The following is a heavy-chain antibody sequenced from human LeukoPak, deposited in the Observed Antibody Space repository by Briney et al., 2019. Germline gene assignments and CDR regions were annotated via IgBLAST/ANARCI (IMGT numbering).Heavy chain of an antibody. CDR2: IYYSGST. CDR3: AREDILDNWFDP. D-gene: IGHD2-21*01. J-gene: IGHJ5*02. Sequence: GSLRLSCAASGFTFSSYAMSWVRQAPGKGLEWIGTIYYSGSTYYSPSLKSRVTISVDTSKNQFSLKLSSVTAADTAVYYCAREDILDNWFDPWGQGTLVTVSS. CDR1: GFTFSSYA. V-gene: IGHV4-39*02.